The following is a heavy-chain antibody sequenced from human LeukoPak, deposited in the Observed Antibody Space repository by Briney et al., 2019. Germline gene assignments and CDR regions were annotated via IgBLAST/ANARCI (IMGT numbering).Heavy chain of an antibody. CDR2: ISWNSGSI. Sequence: GGSLRVSCAASGFTFDDYAMHWVRQAPGNGLEWASGISWNSGSIGYADSVKGRFTISRDNAKNSLYLQMNSLRAEDTALYYCAKDTGLRWYPHYFDYWGQGTLVTVSS. J-gene: IGHJ4*02. V-gene: IGHV3-9*01. D-gene: IGHD4-23*01. CDR3: AKDTGLRWYPHYFDY. CDR1: GFTFDDYA.